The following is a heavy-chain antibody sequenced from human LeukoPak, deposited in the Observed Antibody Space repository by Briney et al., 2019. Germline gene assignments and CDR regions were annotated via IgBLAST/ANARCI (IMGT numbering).Heavy chain of an antibody. CDR1: GGSISSYY. CDR2: IYISGST. CDR3: ARAPLLTGYFDFDY. D-gene: IGHD3-9*01. J-gene: IGHJ4*02. V-gene: IGHV4-4*07. Sequence: SETLSLTCTVSGGSISSYYWSWIRPPAGKGLEWIGRIYISGSTNYNPSLKSRVTMSVDTSKNQFSLKLSSVTAADTAVYYCARAPLLTGYFDFDYWGQRTLVTVSS.